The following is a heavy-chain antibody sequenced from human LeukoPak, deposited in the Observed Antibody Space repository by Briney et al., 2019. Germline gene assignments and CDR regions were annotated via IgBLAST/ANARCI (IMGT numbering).Heavy chain of an antibody. J-gene: IGHJ5*02. CDR1: GFTFSSYG. CDR2: IRYDGSNK. D-gene: IGHD4-11*01. V-gene: IGHV3-30*02. CDR3: AKEAEGGPLYSPWNWFDP. Sequence: PGGSLRLSFAASGFTFSSYGMHWVRQAPGKGLEWVAFIRYDGSNKYYADSVKGRFTISRDNSKNTLYLQMNSLRAEDTAVYYCAKEAEGGPLYSPWNWFDPWGQGTLVTVSS.